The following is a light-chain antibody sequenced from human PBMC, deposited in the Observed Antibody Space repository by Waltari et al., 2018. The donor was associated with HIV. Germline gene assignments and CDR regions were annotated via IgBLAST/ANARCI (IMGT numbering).Light chain of an antibody. J-gene: IGLJ3*02. CDR2: KVD. CDR3: ASYTANDTVM. Sequence: SGLTQPASVSGFPGQSITISCTAADSDFGFNFVSWYHQHPGKVPKVILSKVDSRASGVSDRFSGSKSGNTASLTISGLRTEDEGVYFCASYTANDTVMFAGVTTVTVL. CDR1: DSDFGFNF. V-gene: IGLV2-14*01.